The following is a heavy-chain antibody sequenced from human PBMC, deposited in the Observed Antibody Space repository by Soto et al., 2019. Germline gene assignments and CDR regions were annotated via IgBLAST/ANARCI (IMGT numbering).Heavy chain of an antibody. CDR3: ARESEDLTSNFDY. Sequence: PGGSMRLSCAASGFTFTRYSMNWVRQAPGKGLEWVSSISSTTNYIYYGDSMKGRFTISRDNAKNSLYLEMNSLRAEDTAVYYCARESEDLTSNFDYWGQGTLVTVSS. J-gene: IGHJ4*02. CDR2: ISSTTNYI. CDR1: GFTFTRYS. V-gene: IGHV3-21*06.